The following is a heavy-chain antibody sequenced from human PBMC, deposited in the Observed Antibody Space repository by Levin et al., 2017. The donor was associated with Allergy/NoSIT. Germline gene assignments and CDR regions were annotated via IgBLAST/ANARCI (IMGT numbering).Heavy chain of an antibody. CDR2: ITWNSGNI. CDR1: GFSFDEYG. D-gene: IGHD3-22*01. CDR3: AKGYYYETSGYPLYYYYGMDV. J-gene: IGHJ6*02. V-gene: IGHV3-9*01. Sequence: SGGSLRLSCAASGFSFDEYGMHWVRQVPGKGLEWVSGITWNSGNIGYADSVKGRFTISRDNAKNSLYLQMNSLRAEDTALYYCAKGYYYETSGYPLYYYYGMDVWGQGTTVTVSS.